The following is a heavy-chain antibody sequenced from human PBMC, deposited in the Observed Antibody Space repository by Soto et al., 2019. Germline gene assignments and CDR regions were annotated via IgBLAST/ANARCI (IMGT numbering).Heavy chain of an antibody. V-gene: IGHV1-18*01. CDR2: INANNANT. CDR1: GYTFPSYG. Sequence: DPVRVSCKASGYTFPSYGINWVRQAPGQGLEWMGWINANNANTNYAQKLQGRVTMTTDTSTSTAYMELRSLRSDDTAVYYCARGGGRYFSNTNGYYCNYIAVPGRRTTVT. D-gene: IGHD2-2*01. CDR3: ARGGGRYFSNTNGYYCNYIAV. J-gene: IGHJ6*03.